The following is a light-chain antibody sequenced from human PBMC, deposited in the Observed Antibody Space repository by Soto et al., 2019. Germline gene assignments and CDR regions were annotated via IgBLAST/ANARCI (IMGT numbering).Light chain of an antibody. CDR1: QSVSSH. Sequence: EIELTQSPATLSLSPGERATVSCRASQSVSSHLAWYQQKRGQAPRLLIYDASSRASGIPARFSGSGSGTDFTLTISSLEPEDFAVYYCQQGDNWPLTFGQGTRLEIK. V-gene: IGKV3-11*01. CDR2: DAS. CDR3: QQGDNWPLT. J-gene: IGKJ5*01.